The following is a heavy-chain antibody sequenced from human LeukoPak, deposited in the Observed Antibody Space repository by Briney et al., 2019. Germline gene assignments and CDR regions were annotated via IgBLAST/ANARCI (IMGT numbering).Heavy chain of an antibody. D-gene: IGHD5-24*01. CDR1: GGSVSGYY. V-gene: IGHV4-59*02. CDR3: ARAGPRRDGYSLDY. CDR2: IHSGGNI. J-gene: IGHJ4*02. Sequence: SETLSLTCTVSGGSVSGYYWSWIRQPPGKGLQYIGNIHSGGNINYNPSLTSRVTISVDTSKNQFSLKLSSVTAADTAEYYCARAGPRRDGYSLDYWGQGTLVSVSS.